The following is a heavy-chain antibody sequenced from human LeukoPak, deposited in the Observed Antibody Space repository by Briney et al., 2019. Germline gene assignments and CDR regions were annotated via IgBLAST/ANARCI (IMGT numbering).Heavy chain of an antibody. V-gene: IGHV3-30*01. Sequence: GGSLRLSCAASGFTFGSSIMHWVRQAPGKGLEWVAMISYDENKKYYADSVKGRFTISRDNFKNTLYLQMNSLRAEDTAVYYCARNDENGMDVWGQGTTVTVSS. D-gene: IGHD1-1*01. CDR2: ISYDENKK. J-gene: IGHJ6*02. CDR1: GFTFGSSI. CDR3: ARNDENGMDV.